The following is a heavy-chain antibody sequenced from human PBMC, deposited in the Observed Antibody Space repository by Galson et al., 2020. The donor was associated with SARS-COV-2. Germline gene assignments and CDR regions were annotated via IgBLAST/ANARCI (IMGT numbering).Heavy chain of an antibody. CDR2: ISYDGAHN. D-gene: IGHD2-15*01. CDR3: ATEKGRYCIGGRCFRGLDN. Sequence: PGGSLRLSCAASGFTFSAYAMHWVRPAPGTGLERMAIISYDGAHNHYADSVKGRFTISRDKSKNALYLQMNNLRREDTAVYYCATEKGRYCIGGRCFRGLDNWGHGILVTVSS. CDR1: GFTFSAYA. J-gene: IGHJ4*03. V-gene: IGHV3-30-3*01.